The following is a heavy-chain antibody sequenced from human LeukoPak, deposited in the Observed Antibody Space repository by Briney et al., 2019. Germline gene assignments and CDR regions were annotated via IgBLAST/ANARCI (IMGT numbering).Heavy chain of an antibody. CDR3: ARDRGYDILTGYHIGFDP. CDR1: GFTFSSYE. Sequence: GGSLRLSCAASGFTFSSYEMNWVRQAPGKGLEWVSYISSSGSTIYYADSVKGRFTISRDNAKNSLYLQMNSLRAEDTAVYYCARDRGYDILTGYHIGFDPWGREPWSPSPQ. CDR2: ISSSGSTI. V-gene: IGHV3-48*03. D-gene: IGHD3-9*01. J-gene: IGHJ5*02.